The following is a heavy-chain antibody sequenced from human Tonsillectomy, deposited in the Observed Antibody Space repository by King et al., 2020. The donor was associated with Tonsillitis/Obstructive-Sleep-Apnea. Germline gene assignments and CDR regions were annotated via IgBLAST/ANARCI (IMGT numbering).Heavy chain of an antibody. CDR2: ISGSGGNT. CDR1: GFTFGSYW. J-gene: IGHJ1*01. D-gene: IGHD1-26*01. V-gene: IGHV3-23*04. Sequence: VQLVESGGGLVQPGGSLRLSCAASGFTFGSYWMHWVRQAPGKGLEWVSTISGSGGNTYYADSVKGRFTISRDNSKNTLYLQMNSLRAEDTAIYYCARPSGSYYGYFQHWGQGTLVTVSS. CDR3: ARPSGSYYGYFQH.